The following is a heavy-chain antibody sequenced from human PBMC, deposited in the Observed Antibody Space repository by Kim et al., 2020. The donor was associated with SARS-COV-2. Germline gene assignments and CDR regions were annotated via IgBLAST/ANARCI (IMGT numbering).Heavy chain of an antibody. V-gene: IGHV4-59*01. CDR1: GGSISSYY. CDR3: ARGSGPGYSYGYDY. Sequence: SETLSLTCTVSGGSISSYYWSWIRQPPGQGLEWVGYIYYSGSTNYNPSLKSRVTISVDTSKNQFPLTLSSVTAADTAVYYCARGSGPGYSYGYDYWGQGTLVTVSS. CDR2: IYYSGST. J-gene: IGHJ4*02. D-gene: IGHD5-18*01.